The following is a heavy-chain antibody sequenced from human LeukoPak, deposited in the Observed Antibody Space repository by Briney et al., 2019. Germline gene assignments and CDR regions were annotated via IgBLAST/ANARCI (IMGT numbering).Heavy chain of an antibody. D-gene: IGHD7-27*01. V-gene: IGHV3-30*02. Sequence: PGGSLRLSCAASGFSFSTYGMHWVRQAPGKGLEWVAFIRYDGINKFYADSVKGRFTISRDNAKNSLYLQMNSLRAEDTAVYYCAREGWSPNWGKKGGYFDYWGQGTLVTVSS. CDR3: AREGWSPNWGKKGGYFDY. CDR1: GFSFSTYG. J-gene: IGHJ4*02. CDR2: IRYDGINK.